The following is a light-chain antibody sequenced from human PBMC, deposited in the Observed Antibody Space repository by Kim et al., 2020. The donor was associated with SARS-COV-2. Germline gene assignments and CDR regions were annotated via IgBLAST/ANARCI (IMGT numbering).Light chain of an antibody. J-gene: IGLJ3*02. Sequence: QSALTQPASVSGSPGQTITISCTGSSNDIGSSDFISWYQQHPGKAPKLIIFDVSNRPSGVSDRFSASKSDITASLTISGLLAEDEADYYCHSSTTTSTGVFGVGTKVTVL. CDR2: DVS. CDR3: HSSTTTSTGV. V-gene: IGLV2-14*03. CDR1: SNDIGSSDF.